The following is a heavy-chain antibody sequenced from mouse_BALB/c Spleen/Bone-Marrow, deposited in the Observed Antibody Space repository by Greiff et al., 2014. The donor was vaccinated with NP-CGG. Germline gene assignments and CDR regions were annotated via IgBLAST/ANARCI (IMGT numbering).Heavy chain of an antibody. D-gene: IGHD3-2*01. V-gene: IGHV1-26*01. CDR1: GYSFTGCT. CDR3: ARGQLGLKYYAMDY. CDR2: INPYNGGT. Sequence: VQLQQSGPELVKPGASMKISCKASGYSFTGCTMNWVKQSHGKNLEWIGLINPYNGGTSYNQKFKGKATLTVDKSSSTAYMELLSLTPEDSAVYYCARGQLGLKYYAMDYWGQGTSVTVSS. J-gene: IGHJ4*01.